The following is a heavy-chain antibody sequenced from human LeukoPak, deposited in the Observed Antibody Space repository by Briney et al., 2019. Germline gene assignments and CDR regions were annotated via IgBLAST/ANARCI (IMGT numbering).Heavy chain of an antibody. V-gene: IGHV4-31*03. CDR3: ATLAAAGKY. J-gene: IGHJ4*02. D-gene: IGHD6-13*01. CDR2: ISYSGNT. CDR1: GGSITSGGYY. Sequence: SETLSLTCTVSGGSITSGGYYWSWIRQHPGKGLEWIGYISYSGNTYYNPSLKSRVTISVDTSKNQFSLKLSSVTAADTAVYYCATLAAAGKYWGQGTLVTVSS.